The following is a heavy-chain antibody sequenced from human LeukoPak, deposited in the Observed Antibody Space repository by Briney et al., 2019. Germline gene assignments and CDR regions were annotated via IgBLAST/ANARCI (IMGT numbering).Heavy chain of an antibody. CDR3: ARQGYYYDSSGHQSGLFDY. J-gene: IGHJ4*02. CDR1: GGSISSYY. V-gene: IGHV4-38-2*02. D-gene: IGHD3-22*01. Sequence: PSETLSLTCTVSGGSISSYYWGWIRQPPGKGLEWIGSIYHSGSTYYNPSLKSRVTISVDTSKNQFSLKLSSVTAADTAVYYCARQGYYYDSSGHQSGLFDYWGQGTLVTVSS. CDR2: IYHSGST.